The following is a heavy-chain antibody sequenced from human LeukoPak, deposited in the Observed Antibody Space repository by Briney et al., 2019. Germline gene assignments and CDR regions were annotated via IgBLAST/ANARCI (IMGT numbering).Heavy chain of an antibody. CDR3: ATRKLGNDY. CDR2: IFYSGST. J-gene: IGHJ4*02. V-gene: IGHV4-34*12. Sequence: SETLSLTCAVYGGSFSGYYWGWVRQPPGKALEWIGNIFYSGSTHYSPSLKSRVTISLDTSRNQFSLKLNSVTAADTAVYYCATRKLGNDYWGQGTLVTVSS. D-gene: IGHD7-27*01. CDR1: GGSFSGYY.